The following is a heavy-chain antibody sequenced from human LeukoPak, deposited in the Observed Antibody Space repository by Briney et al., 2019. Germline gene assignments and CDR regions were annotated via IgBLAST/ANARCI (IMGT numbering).Heavy chain of an antibody. V-gene: IGHV3-53*01. Sequence: PGGSLRLSCVASGFTVSTNYMSWVRQAPGKGLEWVSVFYSGGSTYYADSVKGRFTISRDTSKNTLYLQMDSLRAEDTAVYYCARGGGAYCGDDCRRTFDYWGQGTLVTVSS. J-gene: IGHJ4*02. CDR3: ARGGGAYCGDDCRRTFDY. CDR2: FYSGGST. CDR1: GFTVSTNY. D-gene: IGHD2-21*02.